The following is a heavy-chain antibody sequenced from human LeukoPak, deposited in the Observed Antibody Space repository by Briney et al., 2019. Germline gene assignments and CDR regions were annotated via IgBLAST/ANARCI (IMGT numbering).Heavy chain of an antibody. CDR3: ARHSVDYYDSSGYYRGGAFDI. D-gene: IGHD3-22*01. Sequence: AGESLKISCKGSGYSFTSYWIGWVRQMPGKGLEWMGIIYPGDSDTRYSPSFQGQVTISADKSISTAYLQWSSLKASDTAMYYCARHSVDYYDSSGYYRGGAFDIWGQGTMVTVSS. V-gene: IGHV5-51*01. CDR1: GYSFTSYW. CDR2: IYPGDSDT. J-gene: IGHJ3*02.